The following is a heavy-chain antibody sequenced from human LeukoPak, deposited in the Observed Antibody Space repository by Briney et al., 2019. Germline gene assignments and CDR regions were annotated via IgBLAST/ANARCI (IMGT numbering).Heavy chain of an antibody. Sequence: SETLSLTCAVSGASISSYSCWSWIRQPAGKGLEWIGRVFTSGSTDYNPSLKSRATMSLDTSKNQFSLKLRSVTAADTAVYYCGGDDTGFDPWGQGTLVTVSS. CDR3: GGDDTGFDP. J-gene: IGHJ5*02. V-gene: IGHV4-4*07. CDR2: VFTSGST. CDR1: GASISSYSC.